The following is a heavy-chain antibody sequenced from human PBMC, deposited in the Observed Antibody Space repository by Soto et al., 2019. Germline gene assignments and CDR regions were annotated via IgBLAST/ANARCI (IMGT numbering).Heavy chain of an antibody. Sequence: GASVKVSCKASGGTFSSYAISWVRQAPGQGLEWMGGIIPIFGTANYAQKFQGRVTITADESTSTAYMELSSLRSEDTAVYYCARGRCSSTSCYAGVAINYYYYGMDFWGQGTTVTVSS. CDR1: GGTFSSYA. CDR3: ARGRCSSTSCYAGVAINYYYYGMDF. CDR2: IIPIFGTA. D-gene: IGHD2-2*01. V-gene: IGHV1-69*13. J-gene: IGHJ6*02.